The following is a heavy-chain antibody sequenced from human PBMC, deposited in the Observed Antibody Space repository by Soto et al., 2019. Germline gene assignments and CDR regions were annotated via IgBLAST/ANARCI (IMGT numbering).Heavy chain of an antibody. Sequence: PGGSLRLSCSASGFTFSSYGMHWVRQAPGKGLEWVAVIWYDGSNKYYADSVKGRFTISRDNSKNTLYLQMNSLRAEDTAVYYCAREGGYYDSSGYPFDYWGQGTLVTVSS. V-gene: IGHV3-33*08. J-gene: IGHJ4*02. D-gene: IGHD3-22*01. CDR1: GFTFSSYG. CDR3: AREGGYYDSSGYPFDY. CDR2: IWYDGSNK.